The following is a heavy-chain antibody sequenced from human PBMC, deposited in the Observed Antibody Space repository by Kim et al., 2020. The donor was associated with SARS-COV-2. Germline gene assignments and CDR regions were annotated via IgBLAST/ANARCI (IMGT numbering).Heavy chain of an antibody. CDR1: GFTFSSYS. CDR3: ATDQDIAVAAPDY. D-gene: IGHD6-19*01. V-gene: IGHV3-30*04. J-gene: IGHJ4*02. Sequence: GGSLRLSCAVSGFTFSSYSMHWVRQPPGKGLEWVAVISYDGSTKYYVDSVKVRFTISRDNSKNTLYLQMNSLRAEDTAVYYCATDQDIAVAAPDYWGQGTLVTVSS. CDR2: ISYDGSTK.